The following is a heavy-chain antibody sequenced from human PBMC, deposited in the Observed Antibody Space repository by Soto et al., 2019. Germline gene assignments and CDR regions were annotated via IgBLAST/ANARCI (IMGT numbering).Heavy chain of an antibody. V-gene: IGHV3-23*01. CDR1: GFTFRNYD. J-gene: IGHJ4*02. D-gene: IGHD3-10*01. Sequence: EVQLLESGGGLVQPGGSLRLSCVASGFTFRNYDMRWVRQAPGKGLEWVSGISGTGGATYYADSVKGRFPISRDNSKNTLYLQMNSLRANDTAVYYCAKNRQFRSYYESAGHYNNWGQGTLVTVSS. CDR3: AKNRQFRSYYESAGHYNN. CDR2: ISGTGGAT.